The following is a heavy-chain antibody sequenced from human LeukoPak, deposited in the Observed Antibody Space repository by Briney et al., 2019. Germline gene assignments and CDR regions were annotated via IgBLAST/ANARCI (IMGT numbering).Heavy chain of an antibody. CDR1: GGSISGDTYY. CDR3: ARTFSIFGVAHGAFDL. J-gene: IGHJ3*01. V-gene: IGHV4-30-4*08. Sequence: KPSETLSLTCIVSGGSISGDTYYWSWIRQPPGKGLEWVGYIFHKGAIFYNPSLKSRLTISLDTSKKQFSLNLTSVTAADTTVYYRARTFSIFGVAHGAFDLWGQGTMVTVSS. D-gene: IGHD3-3*01. CDR2: IFHKGAI.